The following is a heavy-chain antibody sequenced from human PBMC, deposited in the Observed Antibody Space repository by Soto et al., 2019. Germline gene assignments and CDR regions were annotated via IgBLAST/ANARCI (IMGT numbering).Heavy chain of an antibody. CDR1: GYTFTGYY. Sequence: ASVKVSCKASGYTFTGYYIHWVRQAPGQGLEWMGWINPNSGGTNYAQKFQGWVTMTRDTSISTAYMELSRLRSDDTAVYYCARSSYDSSGYYCIDYWGQGTLVTVSS. J-gene: IGHJ4*02. V-gene: IGHV1-2*04. CDR2: INPNSGGT. D-gene: IGHD3-22*01. CDR3: ARSSYDSSGYYCIDY.